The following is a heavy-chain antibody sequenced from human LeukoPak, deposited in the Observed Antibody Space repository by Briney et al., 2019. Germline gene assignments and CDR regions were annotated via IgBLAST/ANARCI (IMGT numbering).Heavy chain of an antibody. J-gene: IGHJ4*02. D-gene: IGHD1-26*01. Sequence: ASVKVSXKASGYTFTGYYIHWVRRAPGQGLEWMGWINPNSGGTNYAQKFQGRVTMTRDTSISTAYMELSRLRSDDTAVYYCARARKWELLYYFDYWGQGTLVTVSS. CDR3: ARARKWELLYYFDY. V-gene: IGHV1-2*02. CDR2: INPNSGGT. CDR1: GYTFTGYY.